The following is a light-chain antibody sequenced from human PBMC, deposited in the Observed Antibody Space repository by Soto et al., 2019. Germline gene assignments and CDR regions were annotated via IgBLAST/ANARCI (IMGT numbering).Light chain of an antibody. CDR1: SSSIGSNT. V-gene: IGLV1-44*01. Sequence: QLVLTQPPSASGTPGQRVTISCSGSSSSIGSNTVNWYQQLPGTAPKLLIYDNKQRPSGVPDRFSGSKSGTSASLAISGLQSEDEDDYYCAAWDDSLNEYVFGTGTKLTVL. CDR2: DNK. J-gene: IGLJ1*01. CDR3: AAWDDSLNEYV.